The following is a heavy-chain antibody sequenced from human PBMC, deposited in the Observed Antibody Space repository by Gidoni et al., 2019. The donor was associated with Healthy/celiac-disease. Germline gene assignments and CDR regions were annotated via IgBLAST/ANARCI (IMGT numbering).Heavy chain of an antibody. J-gene: IGHJ5*02. CDR2: INPSCGST. V-gene: IGHV1-46*01. D-gene: IGHD3-10*01. Sequence: QVQLVQSGAEVKKPGASVKVSCQASGYTFTSYYMHWVRRATGQGLEWMGIINPSCGSTSYAQKCQGRVTMTRDTSTSTVYMELSSLRSEDTAVYYCARSAFGELRGWFDPWGQGTLVTVSS. CDR1: GYTFTSYY. CDR3: ARSAFGELRGWFDP.